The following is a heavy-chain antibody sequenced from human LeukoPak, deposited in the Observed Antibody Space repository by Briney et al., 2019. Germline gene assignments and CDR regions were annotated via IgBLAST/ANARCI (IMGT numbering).Heavy chain of an antibody. Sequence: GGSLRLSCAASGFTFSSYDMSWVRQAPGKGLEWVSSISSSSTYIYYADSVRGRFTISRDNAKNSLYLQMNSLGAEDTAVYYCASVKLAAWGQGTLVTVSS. J-gene: IGHJ5*02. CDR2: ISSSSTYI. CDR1: GFTFSSYD. CDR3: ASVKLAA. D-gene: IGHD6-19*01. V-gene: IGHV3-21*06.